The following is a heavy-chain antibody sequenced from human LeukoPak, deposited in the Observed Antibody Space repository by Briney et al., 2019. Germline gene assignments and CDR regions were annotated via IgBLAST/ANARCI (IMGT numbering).Heavy chain of an antibody. CDR1: GFTFSSYG. V-gene: IGHV3-30*02. J-gene: IGHJ6*03. D-gene: IGHD7-27*01. CDR3: ARSGDLRNYYYYYMDV. CDR2: IRYDGSNK. Sequence: GGSLRLSCAASGFTFSSYGMHWVRQAPGKGLEWVAFIRYDGSNKYYADSVKGRFTISRDNSKNTLYLQMNSLRAEDTAVYYCARSGDLRNYYYYYMDVWGKGTTVTISS.